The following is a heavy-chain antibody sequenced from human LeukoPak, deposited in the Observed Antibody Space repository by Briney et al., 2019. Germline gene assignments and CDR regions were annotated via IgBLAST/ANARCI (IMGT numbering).Heavy chain of an antibody. D-gene: IGHD3-3*01. J-gene: IGHJ5*02. CDR1: GGSFSGYY. CDR3: ARGGYDFWSGYYTGRFWFDP. Sequence: PSETLSLTCAVYGGSFSGYYWSWIRQPPGKGLEWIGEINHSGSTNCNPSLKSRVTISVDTSKNQFSLKLSSVTAADTAVYYCARGGYDFWSGYYTGRFWFDPWGQGTLVTVSS. V-gene: IGHV4-34*01. CDR2: INHSGST.